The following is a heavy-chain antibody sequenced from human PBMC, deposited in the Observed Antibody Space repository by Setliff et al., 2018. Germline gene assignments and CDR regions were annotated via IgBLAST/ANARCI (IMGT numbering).Heavy chain of an antibody. V-gene: IGHV3-33*06. CDR3: AKGGAYYYDSSGYYD. CDR1: GFTFSSYG. CDR2: IWYDGSNK. J-gene: IGHJ4*02. D-gene: IGHD3-22*01. Sequence: GGSLRLSCAASGFTFSSYGMHWVRQAPGKGLEWVAVIWYDGSNKYYADSVKGRFTISRDNSKNTLYLQMNSLRAEDTAVYYCAKGGAYYYDSSGYYDWGQGALVTVSS.